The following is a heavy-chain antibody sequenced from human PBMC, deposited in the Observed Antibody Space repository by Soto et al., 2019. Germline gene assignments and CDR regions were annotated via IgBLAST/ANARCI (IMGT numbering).Heavy chain of an antibody. Sequence: ASVKVSCKASGYTFTSYDINWVRQATGRGLEWMGWMNPNSGNTGYAQKFQGRVTMTRNTSISTAYMELSSLRSEDTAVYYCARWAGSVVVAANGGVENDAFDIWGQGTMVTVSS. CDR2: MNPNSGNT. CDR1: GYTFTSYD. D-gene: IGHD2-15*01. J-gene: IGHJ3*02. V-gene: IGHV1-8*01. CDR3: ARWAGSVVVAANGGVENDAFDI.